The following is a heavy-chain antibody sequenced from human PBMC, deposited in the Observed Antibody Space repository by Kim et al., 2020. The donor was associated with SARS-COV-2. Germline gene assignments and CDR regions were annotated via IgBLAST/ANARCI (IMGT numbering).Heavy chain of an antibody. J-gene: IGHJ5*02. V-gene: IGHV3-73*01. D-gene: IGHD1-26*01. CDR2: IRSKAKNYAT. CDR3: TKYLTGEPWFDP. Sequence: GGSLRLSCAASGFSFSGSTIHWVRQASGKGLEWVGRIRSKAKNYATVYTASVEGRFTVSRDDSKNTAYLQMSSLKTEDSAVYYCTKYLTGEPWFDPWGQGIRVTVSS. CDR1: GFSFSGST.